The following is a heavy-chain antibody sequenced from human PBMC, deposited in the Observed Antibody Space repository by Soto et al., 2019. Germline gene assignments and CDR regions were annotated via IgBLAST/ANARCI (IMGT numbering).Heavy chain of an antibody. J-gene: IGHJ6*02. CDR1: GFTFSSYG. CDR3: AKAQYYYGMDV. CDR2: ISYDGSNK. Sequence: GSLRLSCAASGFTFSSYGMHWVRQAPGKGLEWVAVISYDGSNKYYADSVKGRFTISRDNSKNTLYLQMNSLRAEDTAVYYCAKAQYYYGMDVWGQGTTVTVSS. V-gene: IGHV3-30*18.